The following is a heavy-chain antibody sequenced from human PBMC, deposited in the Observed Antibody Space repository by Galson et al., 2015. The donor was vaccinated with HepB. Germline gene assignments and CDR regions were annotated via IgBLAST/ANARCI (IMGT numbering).Heavy chain of an antibody. D-gene: IGHD1-7*01. CDR2: VSSRGEST. CDR1: RFTFSSYA. J-gene: IGHJ6*02. V-gene: IGHV3-23*01. Sequence: SLRLSCAASRFTFSSYAMSWVRLAPGKGLEWVSAVSSRGESTYYADSVRGRFAISRDNSRNTLYLHMTSLRAEDTAIYYCAGSGAYSWNYYGRMDVWGQGTTVTVSS. CDR3: AGSGAYSWNYYGRMDV.